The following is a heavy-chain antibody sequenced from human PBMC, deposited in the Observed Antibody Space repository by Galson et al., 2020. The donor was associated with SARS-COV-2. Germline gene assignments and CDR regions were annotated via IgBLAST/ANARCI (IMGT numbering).Heavy chain of an antibody. CDR3: ARDSYDSSGYYYSDY. D-gene: IGHD3-22*01. Sequence: SEPLSLTCTVSGGSISSYYWSWIRQPPGKGLEWIGYIYYRGSTNYNPPPKSRVTISVDTAKNQSSLKLSSVTAADTAVYYCARDSYDSSGYYYSDYWGQGTLVTVSS. CDR2: IYYRGST. V-gene: IGHV4-59*01. CDR1: GGSISSYY. J-gene: IGHJ4*02.